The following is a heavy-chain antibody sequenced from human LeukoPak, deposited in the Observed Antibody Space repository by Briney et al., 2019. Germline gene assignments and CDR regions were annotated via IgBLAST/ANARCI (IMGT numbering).Heavy chain of an antibody. Sequence: PSETLSLTCTVSGGSISSSSYYWGWVRQAPGKGLEWVSYISSSSSTIYYADSVKGRFTISRDNAKNSLYLQMNSLRAEDTAVYYCARPPIVLPHRNFDYGGREPWSPSPQ. CDR3: ARPPIVLPHRNFDY. CDR1: GGSISSSSYY. V-gene: IGHV3-48*01. J-gene: IGHJ4*02. D-gene: IGHD2-8*01. CDR2: ISSSSSTI.